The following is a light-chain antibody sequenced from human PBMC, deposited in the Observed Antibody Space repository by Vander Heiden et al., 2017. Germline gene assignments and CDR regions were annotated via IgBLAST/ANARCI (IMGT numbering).Light chain of an antibody. CDR2: RNN. V-gene: IGLV1-47*01. Sequence: QSVRTKAPSASGTPGQRVTVACSGCSSHTCSNDVYWYPQLPGTAPKLLFYRNNPRPSGVPDLFSGSHSGTSASLSISGLRSEDEADYYCAACDDSLSGYVFGTGTKFTVL. CDR3: AACDDSLSGYV. CDR1: SSHTCSND. J-gene: IGLJ1*01.